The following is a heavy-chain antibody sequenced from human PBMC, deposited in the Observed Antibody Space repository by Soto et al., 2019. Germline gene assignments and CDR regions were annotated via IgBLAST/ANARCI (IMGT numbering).Heavy chain of an antibody. Sequence: SVKVSCEASGGTFSSYAISWVRQAPVQGLEWMGGIIPIFGTANYAQKFQGRVTITADESTSTAYMELSSLRSEDTAVYYCARARESLTGYTYNWFDPWGQGTLVTVSS. CDR3: ARARESLTGYTYNWFDP. CDR1: GGTFSSYA. D-gene: IGHD3-9*01. CDR2: IIPIFGTA. V-gene: IGHV1-69*13. J-gene: IGHJ5*02.